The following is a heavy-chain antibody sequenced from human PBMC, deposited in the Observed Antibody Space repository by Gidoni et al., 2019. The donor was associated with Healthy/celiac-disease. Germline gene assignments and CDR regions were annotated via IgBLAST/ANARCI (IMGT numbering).Heavy chain of an antibody. CDR2: IIPIFGTA. Sequence: QVQLVQSGAEVKKPGSSVTVSCKPSGSTLSSYAISWVRQAPGQGLEWMGGIIPIFGTANYAQKFQGRVTITADKSTSTAYMELSSLRSEDTAVYYCARYADYCSGGSCYPTYYFDYWGQGTLVTVSS. CDR1: GSTLSSYA. CDR3: ARYADYCSGGSCYPTYYFDY. V-gene: IGHV1-69*06. D-gene: IGHD2-15*01. J-gene: IGHJ4*02.